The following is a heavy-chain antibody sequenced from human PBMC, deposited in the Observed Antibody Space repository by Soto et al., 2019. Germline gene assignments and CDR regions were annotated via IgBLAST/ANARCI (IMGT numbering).Heavy chain of an antibody. D-gene: IGHD3-22*01. J-gene: IGHJ4*02. CDR2: IYSGGST. CDR1: GFTVSSNY. V-gene: IGHV3-53*05. Sequence: GGSLRLSCAASGFTVSSNYMSWVRQAPGKGLEWVSVIYSGGSTYYADSVKGRFTISRDTSENTLYLQMNSLRSDDTAVYYCARGGYYYDNNGYVDNDYWGQGTLVTVS. CDR3: ARGGYYYDNNGYVDNDY.